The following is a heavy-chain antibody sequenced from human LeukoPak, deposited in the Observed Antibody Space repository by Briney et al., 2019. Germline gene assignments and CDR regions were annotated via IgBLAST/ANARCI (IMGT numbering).Heavy chain of an antibody. Sequence: GGSLRLSCAASGFTFSSYAMHWVRQAPGKGLEWVAVISYDGSNKYYADSVKGRFTISRDNSKNTLYLQMNSLRAEDTAVYYCARDPSGVYQLLYRRAYNWFDPWGQGTLVTVSS. CDR3: ARDPSGVYQLLYRRAYNWFDP. D-gene: IGHD2-2*02. CDR1: GFTFSSYA. V-gene: IGHV3-30-3*01. J-gene: IGHJ5*02. CDR2: ISYDGSNK.